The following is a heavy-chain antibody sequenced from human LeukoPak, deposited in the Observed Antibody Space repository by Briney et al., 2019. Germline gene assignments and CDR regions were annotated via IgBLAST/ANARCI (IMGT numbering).Heavy chain of an antibody. J-gene: IGHJ3*02. V-gene: IGHV4-39*07. Sequence: SETLSLTCTVSGGSISSGSYYWSWIRQLPGKGLEWIGEINHSGSTNYNPSLKSRVTISVDTSKNQFSLKLSSVTAADTAVYYCARVPSTTGNETLGALDIWGQGTMVTVSS. D-gene: IGHD1-1*01. CDR2: INHSGST. CDR3: ARVPSTTGNETLGALDI. CDR1: GGSISSGSYY.